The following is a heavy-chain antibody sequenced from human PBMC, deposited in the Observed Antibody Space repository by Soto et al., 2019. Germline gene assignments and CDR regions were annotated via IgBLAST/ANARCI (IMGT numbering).Heavy chain of an antibody. D-gene: IGHD5-18*01. Sequence: QVQLVQSGAEVKKPGASVKVSCQTSGYNFSAYYFNWVRQAAGQGPEWMGWLNPRNGQTGYVQKFRGRVTMTRDTYIATVYLELSRLTSEDTAIYFCERETDTSMVDYWGQGTLVTVSS. CDR1: GYNFSAYY. CDR2: LNPRNGQT. CDR3: ERETDTSMVDY. J-gene: IGHJ4*02. V-gene: IGHV1-8*01.